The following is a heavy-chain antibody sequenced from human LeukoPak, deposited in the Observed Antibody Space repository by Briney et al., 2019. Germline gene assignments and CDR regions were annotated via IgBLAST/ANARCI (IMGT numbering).Heavy chain of an antibody. D-gene: IGHD3-16*01. J-gene: IGHJ6*02. Sequence: GASVKVSCKVSGYTLTELSMHWVRQAPGKGLEWMGGFDPEDGETIYAQKFQGRVTMTEDTSTDTAYMELSILRSEDTAVYYCATEATFWGRHYYGMDVWGQGTTVTVSS. CDR3: ATEATFWGRHYYGMDV. CDR1: GYTLTELS. CDR2: FDPEDGET. V-gene: IGHV1-24*01.